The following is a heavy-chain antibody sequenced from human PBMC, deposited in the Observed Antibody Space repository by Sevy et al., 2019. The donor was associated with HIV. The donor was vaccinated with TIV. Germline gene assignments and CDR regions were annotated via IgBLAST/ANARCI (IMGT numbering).Heavy chain of an antibody. CDR2: INPASGGR. J-gene: IGHJ4*02. V-gene: IGHV1-2*02. CDR1: GYTFTDCY. CDR3: ARDWGSKITGHRGLINYFFDY. D-gene: IGHD3-10*01. Sequence: ASVKVSCKGSGYTFTDCYIHWLRQAPGQGLEWMGWINPASGGRQYAQRYKDRVTMTRDTSINTAYLEMDSLSSDDTALYYCARDWGSKITGHRGLINYFFDYWGQGTLVTVSS.